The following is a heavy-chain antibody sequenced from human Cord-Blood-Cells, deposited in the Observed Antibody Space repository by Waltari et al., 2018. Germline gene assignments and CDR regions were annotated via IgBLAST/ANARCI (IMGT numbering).Heavy chain of an antibody. CDR2: ISSSSSYI. CDR3: ARDRSWLSAFDI. D-gene: IGHD5-12*01. Sequence: EVQLVVSGGGLVKPGGSLRLSCAASGFTFSSFSITWVRQAPGNGLEWVSSISSSSSYIYYADSVKVRFTISRDNAKNSLYLQMNSLRAEDTAVYYCARDRSWLSAFDIWGQGTMVTGSS. J-gene: IGHJ3*02. V-gene: IGHV3-21*01. CDR1: GFTFSSFS.